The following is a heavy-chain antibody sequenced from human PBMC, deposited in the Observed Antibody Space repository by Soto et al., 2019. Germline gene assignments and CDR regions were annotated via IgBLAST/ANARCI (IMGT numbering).Heavy chain of an antibody. D-gene: IGHD3-10*01. CDR3: AKDFIGESQYDY. V-gene: IGHV3-30*18. J-gene: IGHJ4*02. CDR2: ISYDGSNK. CDR1: GFTFSSYG. Sequence: GGSLRLSCAASGFTFSSYGMHWVRQAPGKGLEWVAVISYDGSNKYYADSVKGRFTISRDNSKNTLYLQMNSLRAEDTAVYYCAKDFIGESQYDYWGQGTLVTVSS.